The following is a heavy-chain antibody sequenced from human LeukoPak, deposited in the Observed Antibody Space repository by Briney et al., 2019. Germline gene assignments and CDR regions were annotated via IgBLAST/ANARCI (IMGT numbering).Heavy chain of an antibody. CDR3: AGAHPTGTTHYYYGMDV. CDR1: GYTFTNYG. J-gene: IGHJ6*02. Sequence: ASVKVSCKTSGYTFTNYGISWVRQAPGLGLEWMGWISAYNGNTNYAQKVQGRVTMTTDTSTSTAYMELRSLRFDDTAVYYCAGAHPTGTTHYYYGMDVWGQGTTVTISS. D-gene: IGHD1-7*01. CDR2: ISAYNGNT. V-gene: IGHV1-18*01.